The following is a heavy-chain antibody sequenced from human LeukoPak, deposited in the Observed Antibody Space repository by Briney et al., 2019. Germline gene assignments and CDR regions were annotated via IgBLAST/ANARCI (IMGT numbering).Heavy chain of an antibody. CDR2: ISYDGSNK. CDR3: ARDIVSGLDYDYVWGSYRSRGWFDP. J-gene: IGHJ5*02. D-gene: IGHD3-16*02. CDR1: GFTFSTYW. Sequence: GGSLRLSCAASGFTFSTYWMTWVRQAPGKGLEWVAVISYDGSNKYYAESAKGRFTISRDNSKNTLYLQMNSLRAEDTAVYYCARDIVSGLDYDYVWGSYRSRGWFDPWGQGTLVTVSS. V-gene: IGHV3-30*03.